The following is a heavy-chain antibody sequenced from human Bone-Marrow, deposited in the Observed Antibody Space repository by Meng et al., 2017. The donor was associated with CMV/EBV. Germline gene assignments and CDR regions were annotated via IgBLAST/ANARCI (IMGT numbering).Heavy chain of an antibody. J-gene: IGHJ4*02. CDR1: GFTFTSSA. V-gene: IGHV1-58*01. Sequence: SVKVSCKASGFTFTSSAVQWVRQARGQRLEWIGWIVVGSGNTNYAQKFQERVTITRDMSTSTAYMELNSLRSEDTAVYYCAADQFLGGSYTYFDYWGQGTLVTVSS. D-gene: IGHD1-26*01. CDR2: IVVGSGNT. CDR3: AADQFLGGSYTYFDY.